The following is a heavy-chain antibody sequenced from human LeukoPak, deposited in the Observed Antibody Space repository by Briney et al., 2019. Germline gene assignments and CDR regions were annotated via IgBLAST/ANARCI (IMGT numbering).Heavy chain of an antibody. Sequence: SETLSLTCTVSGGSISSYYWSWIPQPPGQGLEWMGYIYYGGSTNYNPSLKSRVTISVDTSKNQFSLKLSPVTAADTAVYYCARGNFAYGSGSVSFDPWGQGTLVTVSS. CDR3: ARGNFAYGSGSVSFDP. CDR1: GGSISSYY. D-gene: IGHD3-10*01. V-gene: IGHV4-59*01. J-gene: IGHJ5*02. CDR2: IYYGGST.